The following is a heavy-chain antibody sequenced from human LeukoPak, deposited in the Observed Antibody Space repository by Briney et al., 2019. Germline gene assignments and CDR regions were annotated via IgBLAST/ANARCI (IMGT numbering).Heavy chain of an antibody. CDR2: ISAYNGNT. J-gene: IGHJ4*02. CDR1: GYTFTSYG. D-gene: IGHD3-10*01. Sequence: ASVKVSRKASGYTFTSYGISWVRQAPGQGLEWMGWISAYNGNTNYAQKLQGRVTMTTDTSTSTAYMELRSLRSDDTAVYYCARDHYYYGSGSYFPSQWGQGTLVTVSS. CDR3: ARDHYYYGSGSYFPSQ. V-gene: IGHV1-18*01.